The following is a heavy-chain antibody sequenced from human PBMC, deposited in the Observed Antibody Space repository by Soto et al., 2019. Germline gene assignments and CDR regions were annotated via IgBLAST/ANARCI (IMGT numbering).Heavy chain of an antibody. CDR2: IRRKANSYTP. D-gene: IGHD6-19*01. J-gene: IGHJ6*02. CDR1: GLIFSDYH. V-gene: IGHV3-72*01. Sequence: EVQLVESGGGLVQPGGSLRLSCEASGLIFSDYHMDWVRQAPGKGLAWVGRIRRKANSYTPAYAASVKGRFTISRDDSKNSLYLQMNSLTSEDTAVYYCAMLGGWSGGSSGMDVWGQGTTVTVSS. CDR3: AMLGGWSGGSSGMDV.